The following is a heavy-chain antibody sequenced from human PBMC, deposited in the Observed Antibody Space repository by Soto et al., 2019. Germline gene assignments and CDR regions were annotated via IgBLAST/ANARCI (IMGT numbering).Heavy chain of an antibody. CDR2: IKQDGSEK. D-gene: IGHD3-3*01. Sequence: GGSLRLSCAASGFTFSSYWMSWVRQAPGKGLEWVANIKQDGSEKYYVDSVKGRFTISRDNAKNSLYLQMNSLRAEDTAVYYCARHFNYDFWSGYIYYYYYMDVWGKGTTVTVSS. CDR1: GFTFSSYW. CDR3: ARHFNYDFWSGYIYYYYYMDV. V-gene: IGHV3-7*01. J-gene: IGHJ6*03.